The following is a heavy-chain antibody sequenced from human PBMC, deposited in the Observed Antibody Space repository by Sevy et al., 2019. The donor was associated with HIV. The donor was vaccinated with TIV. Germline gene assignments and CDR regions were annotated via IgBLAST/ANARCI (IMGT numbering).Heavy chain of an antibody. D-gene: IGHD6-19*01. V-gene: IGHV1-2*02. J-gene: IGHJ5*02. CDR2: INPNSGGT. Sequence: ASVKVSCKASGYTFTGYYMHWVRQAPGQGLEWMGWINPNSGGTNYAQKFQGRVTMTRDTSISTAYMELSRLRPDDTAVYYCARALIRYSSGTNWFDPWGQGTLVTVSS. CDR3: ARALIRYSSGTNWFDP. CDR1: GYTFTGYY.